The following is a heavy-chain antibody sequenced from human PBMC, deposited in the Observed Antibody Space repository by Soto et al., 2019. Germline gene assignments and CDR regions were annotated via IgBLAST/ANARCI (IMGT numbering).Heavy chain of an antibody. J-gene: IGHJ6*02. CDR3: ARDIDQMARGVPEGTDV. CDR1: GGTIRRGGYY. V-gene: IGHV4-31*03. D-gene: IGHD3-10*01. Sequence: SETLSLTCTVSGGTIRRGGYYWSWIRQHPGKGLEWIGYIYYSGSTYYNPSLKSRVTISVDTSKNQFSLKLSSVTAADTAVYYCARDIDQMARGVPEGTDVWGQGPSVTV. CDR2: IYYSGST.